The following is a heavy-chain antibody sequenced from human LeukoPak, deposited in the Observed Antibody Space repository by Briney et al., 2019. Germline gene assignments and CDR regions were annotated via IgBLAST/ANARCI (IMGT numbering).Heavy chain of an antibody. J-gene: IGHJ5*02. V-gene: IGHV1-2*02. Sequence: GPVKVSCKASGYTFTGYYMHWVRQAPGQGLEWMGWINPNSGGTNYAQKFQGRVTMTRDTSISTAYMELSRLRSDDTAVYYCARDVAQKTNWFDPWGQGTLVTASS. CDR3: ARDVAQKTNWFDP. D-gene: IGHD5-12*01. CDR1: GYTFTGYY. CDR2: INPNSGGT.